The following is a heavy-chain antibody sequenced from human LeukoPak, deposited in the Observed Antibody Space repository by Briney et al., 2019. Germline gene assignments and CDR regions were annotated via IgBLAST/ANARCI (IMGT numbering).Heavy chain of an antibody. CDR1: GYSFTSYW. V-gene: IGHV5-10-1*01. D-gene: IGHD6-13*01. J-gene: IGHJ4*02. Sequence: GESLKISCKGSGYSFTSYWISWVRQMPGKGLEWMGRIDPSDSYTNYSPSFQGHVTISADKSISTAYLQWGSLKASDTAIYYCAIGLFSSSWCFDYWGQGTLVPVSS. CDR3: AIGLFSSSWCFDY. CDR2: IDPSDSYT.